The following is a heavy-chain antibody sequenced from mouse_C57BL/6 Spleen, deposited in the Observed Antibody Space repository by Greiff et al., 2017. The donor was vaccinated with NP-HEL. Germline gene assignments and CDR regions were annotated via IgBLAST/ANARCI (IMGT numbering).Heavy chain of an antibody. CDR2: INPNNGGT. V-gene: IGHV1-18*01. J-gene: IGHJ3*01. CDR1: GYTFTDYN. Sequence: EVQLQQSGPELVKPGASVKIPCKASGYTFTDYNMDWVKQSHGKSLEWIGDINPNNGGTIYNQKFKGKATLTVDKSSSTAYMELRSLTSEDTAVYYCARSGGSSGYVAWFAYWGQGTLVTVSA. D-gene: IGHD3-2*02. CDR3: ARSGGSSGYVAWFAY.